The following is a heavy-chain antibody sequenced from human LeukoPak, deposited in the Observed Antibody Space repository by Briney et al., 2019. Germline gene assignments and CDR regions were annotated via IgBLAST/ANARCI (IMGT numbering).Heavy chain of an antibody. J-gene: IGHJ6*03. CDR2: ISYDGSNK. CDR3: ARGGSGSYYNYYYYMDV. Sequence: GRSLRLSCAASGFTFSSYAMHWVRQVPGKGLEWVAVISYDGSNKYYADSVKGRFTISRDNSKNTLYLQMNSLRAEDTAVYYCARGGSGSYYNYYYYMDVWGKGTTVTVSS. D-gene: IGHD5-12*01. CDR1: GFTFSSYA. V-gene: IGHV3-30-3*01.